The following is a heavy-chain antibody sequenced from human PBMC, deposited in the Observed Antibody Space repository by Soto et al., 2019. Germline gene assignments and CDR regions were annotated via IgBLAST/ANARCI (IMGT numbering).Heavy chain of an antibody. D-gene: IGHD3-10*01. V-gene: IGHV3-48*02. Sequence: PWGSLRLSCAASGFTFSNFAMNWVRQGPGKGLEWVSCVSSGSSTIYYADSVKGRFTISRDNAKNSLYLQMNSLRDEDTAVYYCARDHVGSGSYYQGYFFDYWGQGALVTVSS. J-gene: IGHJ4*02. CDR1: GFTFSNFA. CDR3: ARDHVGSGSYYQGYFFDY. CDR2: VSSGSSTI.